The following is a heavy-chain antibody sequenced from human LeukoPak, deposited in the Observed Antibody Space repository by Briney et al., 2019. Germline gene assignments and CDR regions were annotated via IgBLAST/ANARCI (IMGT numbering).Heavy chain of an antibody. J-gene: IGHJ4*02. CDR2: IDPSDSET. CDR3: ARQTAMGRSGDY. V-gene: IGHV5-51*01. D-gene: IGHD5-18*01. CDR1: GYSFTSYW. Sequence: GESLKISCKASGYSFTSYWIGWVRQMPGKGPEWMGIIDPSDSETRYTPSFQGQVTISVDKSLTTADLQRNSLKASDTAMYYCARQTAMGRSGDYWGQGTLVTVSS.